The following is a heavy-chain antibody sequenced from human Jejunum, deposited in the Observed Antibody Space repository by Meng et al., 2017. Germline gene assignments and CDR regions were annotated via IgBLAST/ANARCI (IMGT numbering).Heavy chain of an antibody. Sequence: VRLVQSGAGGKEPGASWSLSCKASGYTFTDNAVHWVRQAPGQRLEWMGWINAANGDTKYSQKFQERVTISRDTSATTTYIDLSSLTSDDTAVYYCARSDSSWRPWYLDQWGQGTLVTVSS. J-gene: IGHJ4*02. V-gene: IGHV1-3*01. CDR3: ARSDSSWRPWYLDQ. D-gene: IGHD2-2*01. CDR1: GYTFTDNA. CDR2: INAANGDT.